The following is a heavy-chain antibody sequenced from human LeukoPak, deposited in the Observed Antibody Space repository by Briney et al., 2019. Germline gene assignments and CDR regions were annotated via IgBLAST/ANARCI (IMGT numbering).Heavy chain of an antibody. D-gene: IGHD3-10*01. CDR1: GYTFTSYG. CDR3: ARDRGYGSGSYPDY. V-gene: IGHV1-18*04. J-gene: IGHJ4*02. CDR2: ISAYNGNT. Sequence: ASVKVSCKASGYTFTSYGISWVRQAPGQGLEWMGWISAYNGNTNYAQKLQGRVTMTTDISTSTAYMELRSLGSDDTAVYYCARDRGYGSGSYPDYWGQGTLVTVSS.